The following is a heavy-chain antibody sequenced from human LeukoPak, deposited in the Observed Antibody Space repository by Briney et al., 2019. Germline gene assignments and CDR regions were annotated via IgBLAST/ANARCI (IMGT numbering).Heavy chain of an antibody. V-gene: IGHV3-23*01. D-gene: IGHD1-26*01. CDR3: AKESGGSYAHETDAFDI. Sequence: GRSLRLSCAASGFTFSSYAMSWVRQAPGKGLEWVSAISGSGGSTYYADSVKGRFTISRDNSKNTLYLQMNSLRAEDTAVYYCAKESGGSYAHETDAFDIWGQGTMVTVSS. CDR2: ISGSGGST. CDR1: GFTFSSYA. J-gene: IGHJ3*02.